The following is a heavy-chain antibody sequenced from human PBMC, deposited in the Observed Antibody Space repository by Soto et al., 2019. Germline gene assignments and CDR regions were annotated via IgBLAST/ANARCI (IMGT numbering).Heavy chain of an antibody. Sequence: GESLKISCKGSGYSFTSYWIGWVHQMHGKGLEWMGIIYPGDSDTRYSPSFQGQVTISADKSISTAYLQWSSLKASDTAMYYCAISAYSSGWYWYAFDIWGQGTMVTVSS. J-gene: IGHJ3*02. D-gene: IGHD6-19*01. V-gene: IGHV5-51*07. CDR1: GYSFTSYW. CDR2: IYPGDSDT. CDR3: AISAYSSGWYWYAFDI.